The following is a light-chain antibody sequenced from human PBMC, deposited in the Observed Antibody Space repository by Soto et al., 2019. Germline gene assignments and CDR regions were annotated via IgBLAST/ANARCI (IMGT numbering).Light chain of an antibody. CDR1: QSISSK. CDR3: QQYNSYSRT. V-gene: IGKV1-5*01. Sequence: DIQMTQSPSTLSASAGDRVTITCRASQSISSKLAWYQQKPGKAPRLLIYDASTIHRGVPARFSGSGSGTEFTLTISILQADDFVTYCRQQYNSYSRTFGQGTKVDIK. J-gene: IGKJ1*01. CDR2: DAS.